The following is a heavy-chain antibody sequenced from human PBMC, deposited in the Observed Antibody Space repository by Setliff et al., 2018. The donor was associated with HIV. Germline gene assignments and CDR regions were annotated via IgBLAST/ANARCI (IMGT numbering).Heavy chain of an antibody. D-gene: IGHD6-13*01. CDR2: IPPVDSDT. Sequence: GASLKFSCKGSGYSFTSNWIGWVRQMPGKGLVWMGIIPPVDSDTRYSPSFQGQVTISADKSISTAYLQWSTLKASDTAIYYCARHRHTAAGTLDAFDIWGQGTVVTVSS. J-gene: IGHJ3*02. CDR1: GYSFTSNW. CDR3: ARHRHTAAGTLDAFDI. V-gene: IGHV5-51*01.